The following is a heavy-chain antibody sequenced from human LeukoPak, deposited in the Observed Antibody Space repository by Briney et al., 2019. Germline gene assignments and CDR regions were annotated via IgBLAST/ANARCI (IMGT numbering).Heavy chain of an antibody. V-gene: IGHV3-23*01. CDR2: MSGSGGST. CDR1: GGTFSSYA. D-gene: IGHD2-21*01. CDR3: AKGKGIGFDY. J-gene: IGHJ4*02. Sequence: GASVKVSCTASGGTFSSYAMSWVRQAPGKGLEWVSAMSGSGGSTYYADSVKGRFTISRDNSQNTLYLQMNSLRAEDTAVYYCAKGKGIGFDYWGQGTLVIVSS.